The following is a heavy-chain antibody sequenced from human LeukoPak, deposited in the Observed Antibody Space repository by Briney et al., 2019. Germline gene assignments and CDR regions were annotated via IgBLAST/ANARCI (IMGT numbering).Heavy chain of an antibody. CDR3: ARSGVATIPNYFDY. CDR1: GYSFTSYW. Sequence: VESLKIYCKGSGYSFTSYWIGWVRQMPGKGLEWGGIIYPGDYDTRYSPSFQGQVTISADKSISTAYLQWSSLKASDTAMYYCARSGVATIPNYFDYWGQGTLVTVSS. J-gene: IGHJ4*02. CDR2: IYPGDYDT. V-gene: IGHV5-51*01. D-gene: IGHD5-24*01.